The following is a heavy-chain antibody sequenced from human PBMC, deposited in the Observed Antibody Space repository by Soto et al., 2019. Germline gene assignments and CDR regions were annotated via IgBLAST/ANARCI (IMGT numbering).Heavy chain of an antibody. CDR3: ARLTGIPEIAPTEEDY. CDR1: GLTLSMWT. Sequence: EVQLVQSGGGLVKPGGSLRLSCAASGLTLSMWTLNWVRQTPWEGLEWVSSLGVSDDIFYAASVKGRFTMSRDRSKNVVYLQLDRLRAEDTGVYYCARLTGIPEIAPTEEDYWGQGTPVTVSA. J-gene: IGHJ4*02. CDR2: LGVSDDI. V-gene: IGHV3-21*06. D-gene: IGHD2-21*01.